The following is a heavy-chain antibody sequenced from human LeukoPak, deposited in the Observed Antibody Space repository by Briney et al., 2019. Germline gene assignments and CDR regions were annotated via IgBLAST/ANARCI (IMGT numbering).Heavy chain of an antibody. J-gene: IGHJ4*02. CDR1: GFRFEDYA. CDR2: LSWSSNSI. V-gene: IGHV3-9*01. Sequence: GGSLRLSCVASGFRFEDYAMHWIRQVPGKGLEWVSDLSWSSNSIVYADSVKGRFTIYRDNAKNSLFLQMNSLRPEDTALYYCAKASRHDFLIGLGDYFNFWGQGNLVIVSS. CDR3: AKASRHDFLIGLGDYFNF. D-gene: IGHD3-3*01.